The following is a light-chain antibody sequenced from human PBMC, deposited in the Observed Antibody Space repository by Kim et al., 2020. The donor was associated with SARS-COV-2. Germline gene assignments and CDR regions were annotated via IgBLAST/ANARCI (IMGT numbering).Light chain of an antibody. CDR1: QSISSY. CDR3: LKSDGKRNS. J-gene: IGKJ2*03. CDR2: AAS. V-gene: IGKV1-39*01. Sequence: DIQMTQSPSSLSASVGDRVTITCRASQSISSYLNWYQQKPGKAPKLLIYAASSLQSGVPSRFSGSGSGTDFTLTISSLQPEDFAGYCGLKSDGKRNSVGRRSKVEI.